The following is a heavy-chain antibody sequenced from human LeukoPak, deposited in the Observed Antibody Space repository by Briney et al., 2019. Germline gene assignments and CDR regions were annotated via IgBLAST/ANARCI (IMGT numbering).Heavy chain of an antibody. D-gene: IGHD4-17*01. CDR1: GGSISSYY. CDR3: ARQGGRPTVTTFSGTPSWYFDL. V-gene: IGHV4-59*08. Sequence: SETLSLTCTVFGGSISSYYWNWIRQPPGKGLEWIGYIYYSGSTNYNPSLKSRVTISVDTSKNQFSLKLSSVTAADTAVYYCARQGGRPTVTTFSGTPSWYFDLWGRGTLVTVSS. CDR2: IYYSGST. J-gene: IGHJ2*01.